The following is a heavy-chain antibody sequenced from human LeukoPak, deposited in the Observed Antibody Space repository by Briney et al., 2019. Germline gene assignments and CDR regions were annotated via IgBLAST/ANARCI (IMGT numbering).Heavy chain of an antibody. CDR2: IDYSGSS. D-gene: IGHD6-6*01. CDR3: ARDRRIAGHGDFGY. Sequence: SETLSLTCTVSGGSISSYYWGWIRQPPGQGLEWIGSIDYSGSSYYNPSLQSRVTISVDTSKNQLSLRLKSVTASDTAVYYCARDRRIAGHGDFGYWGQGTLVTVSS. CDR1: GGSISSYY. V-gene: IGHV4-39*02. J-gene: IGHJ4*02.